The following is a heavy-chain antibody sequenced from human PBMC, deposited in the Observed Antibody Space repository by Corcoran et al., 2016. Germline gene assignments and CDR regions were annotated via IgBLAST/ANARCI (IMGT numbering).Heavy chain of an antibody. V-gene: IGHV1-46*01. CDR1: GDTFTSYY. J-gene: IGHJ4*02. CDR3: ARDGRGSSSWYSGRY. Sequence: QVQLVQSGAEVKKPGASVKVSCKASGDTFTSYYMHWVRQAPGQGLEWMGIVNPSDGSTSYAQKFQGRVTMTWDTSTSTLDMELSSLGSADTAVYYCARDGRGSSSWYSGRYWGQGTLVTVSS. CDR2: VNPSDGST. D-gene: IGHD6-13*01.